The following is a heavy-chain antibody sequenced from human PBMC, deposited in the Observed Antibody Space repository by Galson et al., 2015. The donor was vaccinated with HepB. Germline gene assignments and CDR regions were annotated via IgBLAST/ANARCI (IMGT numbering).Heavy chain of an antibody. CDR2: ISSSSSYI. D-gene: IGHD5/OR15-5a*01. J-gene: IGHJ6*02. V-gene: IGHV3-21*01. Sequence: ALRLSCAESGLTFSSYSMNWVRQAPGKGLEWVSSISSSSSYIYYADSVKGRFTISRDNAKNSLYLQMNSLRAEYTAVYYCASELPGSVSAKWGQGTTVTVSS. CDR1: GLTFSSYS. CDR3: ASELPGSVSAK.